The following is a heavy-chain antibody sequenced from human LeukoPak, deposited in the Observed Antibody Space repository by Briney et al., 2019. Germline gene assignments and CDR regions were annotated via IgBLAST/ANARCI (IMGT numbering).Heavy chain of an antibody. D-gene: IGHD6-13*01. CDR2: INHSGST. CDR3: AWPRNRQQLASHFDY. Sequence: SETLSLTCAVYGGSFSGYYWSWIRQPPGKGLEWIGEINHSGSTNYNPSLKSRVTISVDTSKNQFSLKLSSVTAADTAVYYCAWPRNRQQLASHFDYWGQGTLVTVSS. J-gene: IGHJ4*02. V-gene: IGHV4-34*01. CDR1: GGSFSGYY.